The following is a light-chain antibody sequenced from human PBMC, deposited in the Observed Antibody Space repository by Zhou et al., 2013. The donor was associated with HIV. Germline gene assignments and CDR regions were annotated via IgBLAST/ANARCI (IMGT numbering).Light chain of an antibody. CDR3: QQFDSYPIT. J-gene: IGKJ5*01. CDR2: DAS. CDR1: QSISIY. Sequence: IQMTQSPSSLSASVGDRVTITCRASQSISIYLNWYQQKPEKPPKVLIYDASSLKSGVPSRFSGSGSGTDFTLTISSLQPEDFATYYCQQFDSYPITFGQGTRLEIK. V-gene: IGKV1-13*02.